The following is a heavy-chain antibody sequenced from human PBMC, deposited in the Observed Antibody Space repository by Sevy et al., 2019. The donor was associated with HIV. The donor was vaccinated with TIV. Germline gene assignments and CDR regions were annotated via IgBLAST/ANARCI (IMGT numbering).Heavy chain of an antibody. CDR1: GYTLTELS. Sequence: ASVKVSCKVSGYTLTELSMHWVRQAPGKGLEWMGGFDPEDGETIYAQKFQGRVTMTEDTSTDTAYMELSSLRSEDTDVYYCVTEIVGVYYSGSELPGMDVWGQGTTVTVSS. J-gene: IGHJ6*02. CDR3: VTEIVGVYYSGSELPGMDV. CDR2: FDPEDGET. D-gene: IGHD3-10*01. V-gene: IGHV1-24*01.